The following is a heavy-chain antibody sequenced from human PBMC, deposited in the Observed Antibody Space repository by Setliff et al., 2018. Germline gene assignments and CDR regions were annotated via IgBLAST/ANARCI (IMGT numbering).Heavy chain of an antibody. CDR1: GFTFSDYS. CDR2: ISGNANTR. CDR3: ARGGGYGDV. V-gene: IGHV3-48*01. Sequence: GGSLRLSCAASGFTFSDYSMTWVRQAPGKGLEWISYISGNANTRYYADSVKDRFTISRDNAKTSLFLQMNSLGAEDTAVYYCARGGGYGDVWGKGTTVTVS. J-gene: IGHJ6*03. D-gene: IGHD5-12*01.